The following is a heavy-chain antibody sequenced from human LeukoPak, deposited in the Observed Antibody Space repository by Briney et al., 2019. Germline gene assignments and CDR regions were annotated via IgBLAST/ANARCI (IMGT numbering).Heavy chain of an antibody. CDR2: IKGKSDGGTT. D-gene: IGHD1-1*01. CDR3: SYNMDV. V-gene: IGHV3-15*06. CDR1: GFSFTNAW. Sequence: GGSLRLSCAASGFSFTNAWMNWVRQAPGKGLEWVGRIKGKSDGGTTHYAAPVKGRFTISRDDSKNMLFLQMNTLKTEDTAMYYCSYNMDVWGPGTTVTVSS. J-gene: IGHJ6*02.